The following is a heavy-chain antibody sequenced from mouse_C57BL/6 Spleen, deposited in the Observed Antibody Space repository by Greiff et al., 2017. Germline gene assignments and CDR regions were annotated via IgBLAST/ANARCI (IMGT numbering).Heavy chain of an antibody. Sequence: EVKLMESGPGLVKPSQSLSLTCSVTGYSITSGYYWNWIRQFPGNKLEWMGYISYDGSNNYNPSLKNRISITRDTSKNQFFLKLNSVTTEDTATYYCAIIYYDYDGSYYFDYWGQGTTLTVSA. D-gene: IGHD2-4*01. CDR1: GYSITSGYY. J-gene: IGHJ2*01. V-gene: IGHV3-6*01. CDR3: AIIYYDYDGSYYFDY. CDR2: ISYDGSN.